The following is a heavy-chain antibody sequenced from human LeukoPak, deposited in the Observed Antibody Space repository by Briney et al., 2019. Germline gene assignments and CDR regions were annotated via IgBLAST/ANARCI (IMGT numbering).Heavy chain of an antibody. V-gene: IGHV1-18*01. CDR1: GGTFSSYA. D-gene: IGHD2-15*01. Sequence: ASVKVSCKASGGTFSSYAISWVRQAPGQGLEWMGWISAYNGNTNYPQKLQCRVTMTTDTSTSTAYMELRSLRSDDTAVYYCARDYRADIVVVVAAIPPDYWGQGTLVTVSS. J-gene: IGHJ4*02. CDR2: ISAYNGNT. CDR3: ARDYRADIVVVVAAIPPDY.